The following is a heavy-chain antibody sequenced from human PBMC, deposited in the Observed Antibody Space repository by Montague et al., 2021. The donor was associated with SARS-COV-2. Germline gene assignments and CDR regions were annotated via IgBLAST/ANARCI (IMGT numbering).Heavy chain of an antibody. V-gene: IGHV4-31*03. J-gene: IGHJ3*02. CDR3: ARAQGITMIVVVIGAFDI. D-gene: IGHD3-22*01. CDR2: IYYSGST. CDR1: GGSISSGGYY. Sequence: TLSLTCTVSGGSISSGGYYWSWIRQHPGKGLEWIGYIYYSGSTYYNPSLKSRVTISVDTSKNQFSLKLSSVTAADTAVYYCARAQGITMIVVVIGAFDIWGQGTMVTGSS.